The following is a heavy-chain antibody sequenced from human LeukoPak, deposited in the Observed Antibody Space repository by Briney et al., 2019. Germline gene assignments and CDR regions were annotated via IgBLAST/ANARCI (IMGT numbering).Heavy chain of an antibody. J-gene: IGHJ4*02. V-gene: IGHV3-21*01. D-gene: IGHD6-13*01. CDR2: VSSSSSYI. CDR3: AREVAAAGTFFDY. Sequence: GSLRLSCAASGFTFSSYSMNWVRQAPGKGLEWVSSVSSSSSYIYYADSVKGRFTISRDNAKNPLYLQMNSLRAEDTAVYYCAREVAAAGTFFDYWARGTLVTVSS. CDR1: GFTFSSYS.